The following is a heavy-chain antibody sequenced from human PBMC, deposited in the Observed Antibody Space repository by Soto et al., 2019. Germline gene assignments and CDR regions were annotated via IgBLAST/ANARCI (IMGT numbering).Heavy chain of an antibody. CDR3: ARHVFIGFSQYDFWSGYYDYYYYYMDV. CDR1: GGSISSYY. D-gene: IGHD3-3*01. Sequence: SETLSLTCTVSGGSISSYYWSWIRQPPGKGLEWIGYIYYSGSTNYNPSLKSRVTISVDTSKNQFSLKLSSVTAADTAVYYCARHVFIGFSQYDFWSGYYDYYYYYMDVWGKGTTVTVSS. V-gene: IGHV4-59*08. CDR2: IYYSGST. J-gene: IGHJ6*03.